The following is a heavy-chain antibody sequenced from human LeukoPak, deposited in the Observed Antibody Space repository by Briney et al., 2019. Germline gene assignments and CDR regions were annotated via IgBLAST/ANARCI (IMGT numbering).Heavy chain of an antibody. D-gene: IGHD3-22*01. Sequence: PGGSLRLSCAASGFTFSDYYMSWVRQAPGKGLEWVSYISSSGSTIYYADSVKGRFTISRGNAKNSLYLQMNSLRAEDTAVYYCASKHYYDSSGLLWGQGTMVTVSS. J-gene: IGHJ3*01. CDR1: GFTFSDYY. CDR2: ISSSGSTI. V-gene: IGHV3-11*01. CDR3: ASKHYYDSSGLL.